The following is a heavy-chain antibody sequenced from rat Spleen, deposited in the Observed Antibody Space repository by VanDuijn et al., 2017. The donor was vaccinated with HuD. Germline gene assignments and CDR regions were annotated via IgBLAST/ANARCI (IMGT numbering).Heavy chain of an antibody. V-gene: IGHV5-31*01. Sequence: EVQLVESGGGLVQPGRSLKLSCVASGFTFNNYWMTWIRQAPGKGLEWVASITNTGGSTYYRDSVKGRFTISRDNAKNTLYLQMDSLRSEDTATYYCARHDDYWGQGVMVTVSS. CDR3: ARHDDY. J-gene: IGHJ2*01. CDR1: GFTFNNYW. D-gene: IGHD1-7*01. CDR2: ITNTGGST.